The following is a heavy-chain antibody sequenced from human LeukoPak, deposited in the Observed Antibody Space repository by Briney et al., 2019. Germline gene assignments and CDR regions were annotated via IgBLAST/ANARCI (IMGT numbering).Heavy chain of an antibody. CDR1: GFTFSSYG. D-gene: IGHD3-16*02. CDR2: ISYDGSNK. Sequence: GGSLRLSCAASGFTFSSYGMHWVRQAPGKGLEWVAVISYDGSNKYYADSVKGRFTISRDNSKNTLYLQMNSLRAEDTAVYYCAKGVPGVWGSYRFFDYWGQGTLVTVSS. CDR3: AKGVPGVWGSYRFFDY. V-gene: IGHV3-30*18. J-gene: IGHJ4*02.